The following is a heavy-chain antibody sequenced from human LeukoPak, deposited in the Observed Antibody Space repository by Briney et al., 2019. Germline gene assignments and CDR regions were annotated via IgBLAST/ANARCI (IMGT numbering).Heavy chain of an antibody. CDR3: ARQLGYCSSTSCYADKVDY. D-gene: IGHD2-2*01. V-gene: IGHV4-39*01. CDR1: GGSISSSSYY. CDR2: IYYSGST. Sequence: SETLSLTCTVSGGSISSSSYYWGWTRQPPGKGLEWIGGIYYSGSTYYNPSLKSRVTISVDTSKNQFSLKLSSVTAADTAVYYCARQLGYCSSTSCYADKVDYWGQGTLVTVSS. J-gene: IGHJ4*02.